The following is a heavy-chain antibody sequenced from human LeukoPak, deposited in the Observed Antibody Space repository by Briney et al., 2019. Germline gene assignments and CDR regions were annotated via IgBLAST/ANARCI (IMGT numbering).Heavy chain of an antibody. CDR2: ISSSSSYI. J-gene: IGHJ4*02. CDR3: ARDRLGDYGDYDLTQYYFDY. Sequence: GGSLSLSCAASGFIFSSYSMNWVRQAPGKGLEWVSSISSSSSYIYYADSVKGRFTISRDNAKNSLYLQVNSLRAEDTAVYYCARDRLGDYGDYDLTQYYFDYWGQGTLVTVSS. V-gene: IGHV3-21*01. CDR1: GFIFSSYS. D-gene: IGHD4-17*01.